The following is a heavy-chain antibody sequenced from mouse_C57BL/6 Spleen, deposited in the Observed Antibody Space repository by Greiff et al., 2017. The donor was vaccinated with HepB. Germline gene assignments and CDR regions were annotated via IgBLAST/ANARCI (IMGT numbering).Heavy chain of an antibody. J-gene: IGHJ3*01. CDR2: IYPGDGDT. CDR3: ARVRGYGYDGEFAY. D-gene: IGHD2-2*01. CDR1: GYAFSSYW. V-gene: IGHV1-80*01. Sequence: QVQLQQSGAELVKPGASVKISCKASGYAFSSYWMNWVKQRPGKGLEWIGQIYPGDGDTNYNGKFKGKATLTADKSSSTAYMQLSSLTSEDSAVYFCARVRGYGYDGEFAYWGQGTLVTVSA.